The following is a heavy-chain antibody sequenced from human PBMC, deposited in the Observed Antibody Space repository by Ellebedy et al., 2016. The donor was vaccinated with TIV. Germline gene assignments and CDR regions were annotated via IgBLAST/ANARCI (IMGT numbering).Heavy chain of an antibody. D-gene: IGHD3-10*01. CDR2: IYTSGST. J-gene: IGHJ5*02. V-gene: IGHV4-4*07. CDR3: ARDAWLGELGAWFDP. Sequence: SETLSLTCTVSGGSISSYYWSWIRQPAGKGLEWIGRIYTSGSTNYNPSLKSRVTMSVDTSKNQFSLKLSTVTAADTAVYYWARDAWLGELGAWFDPWGQGTLVTVSS. CDR1: GGSISSYY.